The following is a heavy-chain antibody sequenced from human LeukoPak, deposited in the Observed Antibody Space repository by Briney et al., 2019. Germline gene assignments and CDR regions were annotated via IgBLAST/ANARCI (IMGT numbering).Heavy chain of an antibody. CDR1: GGSISSYY. Sequence: SETLSLTCTVSGGSISSYYWSWIRQPPGKVLEWIGYIYYSGSTNYNPSLKSRVTISVDTSKNQFFLKLSSVTTADTAVYYCARQEQQLIYNWFDPWGQGTLVTVSS. V-gene: IGHV4-59*01. D-gene: IGHD6-13*01. CDR3: ARQEQQLIYNWFDP. J-gene: IGHJ5*02. CDR2: IYYSGST.